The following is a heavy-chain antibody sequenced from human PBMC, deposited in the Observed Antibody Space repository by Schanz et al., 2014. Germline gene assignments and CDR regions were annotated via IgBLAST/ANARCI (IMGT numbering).Heavy chain of an antibody. CDR1: GYTFISYG. CDR2: ISAYTNNT. V-gene: IGHV1-18*03. Sequence: QVQLVQSGAEVKKPGASVKVSCKASGYTFISYGISWVRQAPGQGLEWLGWISAYTNNTNYAQKVQGRVTMTTDTSTSTAYMELRNLRSDDMAVYYCARAKRFGDMDVWGQGTTVTVSS. J-gene: IGHJ6*02. D-gene: IGHD3-10*01. CDR3: ARAKRFGDMDV.